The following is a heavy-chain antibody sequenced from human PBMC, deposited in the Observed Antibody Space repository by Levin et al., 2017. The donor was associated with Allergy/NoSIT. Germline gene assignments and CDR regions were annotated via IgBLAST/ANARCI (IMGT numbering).Heavy chain of an antibody. CDR3: ATVPVYGMDV. Sequence: SETLSLTCTISGAFISNYYWSWIRQPPGKGLEWIGFISYSGSTTYNPSLDSRTIISIDLSKNHFSLRLRSVTAADTAVYYGATVPVYGMDVWGQGTTVTVS. J-gene: IGHJ6*02. D-gene: IGHD2-8*02. V-gene: IGHV4-59*01. CDR2: ISYSGST. CDR1: GAFISNYY.